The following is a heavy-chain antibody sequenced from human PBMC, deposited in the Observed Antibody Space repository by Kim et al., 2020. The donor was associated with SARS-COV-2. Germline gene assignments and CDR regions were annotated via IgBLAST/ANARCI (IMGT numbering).Heavy chain of an antibody. CDR2: IYYSGST. CDR1: GGSISSSSYY. Sequence: SETLSLTCTVSGGSISSSSYYWGWIRQPPGKGLEWIGSIYYSGSTYYNPSLKSRVTISVDTSKNQFSLKLSSVTAADTAVYYCARDGFEVADHNWFDPWGQGTLVTVSS. V-gene: IGHV4-39*07. D-gene: IGHD6-19*01. J-gene: IGHJ5*02. CDR3: ARDGFEVADHNWFDP.